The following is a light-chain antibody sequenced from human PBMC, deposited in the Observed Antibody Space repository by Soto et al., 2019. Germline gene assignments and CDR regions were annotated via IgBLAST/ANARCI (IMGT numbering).Light chain of an antibody. CDR3: QQFYSTPPT. CDR1: QSVLYSSNNKNY. V-gene: IGKV4-1*01. Sequence: DIVMTQSPDSLAVSLGERATINCKSSQSVLYSSNNKNYLAWYQQRPGQPPKLLIYWASTRQSGVPDRLSGSGSGTDFTLTITSLQAEDVAVYYCQQFYSTPPTFGRGTKLEIK. CDR2: WAS. J-gene: IGKJ2*01.